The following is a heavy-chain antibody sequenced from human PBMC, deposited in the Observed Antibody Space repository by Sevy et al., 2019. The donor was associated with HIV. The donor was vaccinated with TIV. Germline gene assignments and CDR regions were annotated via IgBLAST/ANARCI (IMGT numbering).Heavy chain of an antibody. Sequence: GGSLRLSCAASGFTFSSYAMHWVRQAPGKGLEWVAVISYDGSNKYYADSVKRRFTISRDNSKNTLYLQMNSLRAEDTAVYYCARVIGWTTQGAFDIWGQGTMVTVSS. CDR2: ISYDGSNK. J-gene: IGHJ3*02. D-gene: IGHD6-19*01. CDR1: GFTFSSYA. V-gene: IGHV3-30-3*01. CDR3: ARVIGWTTQGAFDI.